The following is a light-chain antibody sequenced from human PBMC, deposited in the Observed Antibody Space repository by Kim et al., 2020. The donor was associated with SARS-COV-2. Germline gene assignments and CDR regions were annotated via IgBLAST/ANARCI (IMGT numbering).Light chain of an antibody. CDR1: QSVSSF. CDR3: QQRSNWPWT. V-gene: IGKV3-11*01. Sequence: EIVLTESPATLSLSPGERATLSCRASQSVSSFLAWYQQKPGQAPRLLVYDASTRATDIPARFSGSGSGTDFTLTISSLEPEDFAVYYCQQRSNWPWTFGQGTKVDIK. J-gene: IGKJ1*01. CDR2: DAS.